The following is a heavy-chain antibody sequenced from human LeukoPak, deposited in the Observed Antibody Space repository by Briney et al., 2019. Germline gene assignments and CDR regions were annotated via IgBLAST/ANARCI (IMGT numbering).Heavy chain of an antibody. V-gene: IGHV4-59*01. Sequence: ASETLSLTCTVSGGSISSYYWSWIRQPPGKGLEWIGYIYYSGSNNYNPSLKSRVTISVDTSKNQFSLKLSSVTAADTAVYYCARAGIAARRFRIDYWGQGTLVTVSS. CDR1: GGSISSYY. CDR3: ARAGIAARRFRIDY. D-gene: IGHD6-6*01. CDR2: IYYSGSN. J-gene: IGHJ4*02.